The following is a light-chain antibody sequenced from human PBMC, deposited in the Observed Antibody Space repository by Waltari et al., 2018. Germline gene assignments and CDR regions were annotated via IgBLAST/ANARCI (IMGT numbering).Light chain of an antibody. J-gene: IGLJ2*01. CDR1: SSDVGGYNY. V-gene: IGLV2-14*01. Sequence: QSALTQPASVSGSPGPSITISCTGTSSDVGGYNYFSWYQQHPGKAPKVMIYEVSKRPSGVSSRFSGSKSGNTASLTISGLQTEDEADYYCSSYTGSSALVFGGGTKLTVL. CDR3: SSYTGSSALV. CDR2: EVS.